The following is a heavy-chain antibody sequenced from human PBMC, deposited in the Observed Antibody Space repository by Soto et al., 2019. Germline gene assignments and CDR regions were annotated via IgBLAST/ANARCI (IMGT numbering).Heavy chain of an antibody. D-gene: IGHD1-26*01. CDR3: ARDGSGSYLNY. V-gene: IGHV3-30-3*01. CDR2: ISHGGSNE. CDR1: GFTFSSYA. Sequence: LRLSCAASGFTFSSYALHWVRHAPGKGLEWVAAISHGGSNEYYADSVKGRFTISRDNSKNTLYLQVNSLRAEDTAVYYCARDGSGSYLNYWGQGTLVTVS. J-gene: IGHJ4*02.